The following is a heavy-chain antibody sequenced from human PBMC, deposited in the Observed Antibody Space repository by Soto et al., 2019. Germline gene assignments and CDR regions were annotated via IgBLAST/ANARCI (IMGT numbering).Heavy chain of an antibody. J-gene: IGHJ6*03. CDR1: GGSISSGGYY. CDR2: IYYSGST. D-gene: IGHD5-18*01. V-gene: IGHV4-61*08. Sequence: SETLSLTCTVSGGSISSGGYYWSWIRQHPGKGLEWIGYIYYSGSTNYNPSLKSRVTISVDTSKNQFSLKLSSVTAADTAVYNCARVGGYSYGDYYYYYMDVWGKGTTVTVSS. CDR3: ARVGGYSYGDYYYYYMDV.